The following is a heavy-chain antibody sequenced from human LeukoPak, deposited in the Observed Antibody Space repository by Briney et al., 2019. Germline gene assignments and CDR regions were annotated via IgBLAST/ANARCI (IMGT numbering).Heavy chain of an antibody. Sequence: GGSLRLSCAASGFTFSSYAMSWVRQAPGKGLEWVSAISGSGGSTYYADSVKGRFTISRDNSKNTLYLQMNSLRAEDTAVYYCAKDRLWFGELLLFDYWGQGTLVTVSS. V-gene: IGHV3-23*01. CDR1: GFTFSSYA. D-gene: IGHD3-10*01. CDR2: ISGSGGST. J-gene: IGHJ4*02. CDR3: AKDRLWFGELLLFDY.